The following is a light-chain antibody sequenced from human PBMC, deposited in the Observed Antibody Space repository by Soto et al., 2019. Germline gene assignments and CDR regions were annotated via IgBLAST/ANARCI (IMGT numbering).Light chain of an antibody. Sequence: QSALTQPPSASGSPGQSVTISCTGTSSDVGGYNFVSWYQQHPGKAPKLIIYEVTKRPSGVPDLFSGSKSGNTASLTVSGLLAEDEADYYCASYAGGNQVFGTGTKLTVL. J-gene: IGLJ1*01. CDR3: ASYAGGNQV. V-gene: IGLV2-8*01. CDR1: SSDVGGYNF. CDR2: EVT.